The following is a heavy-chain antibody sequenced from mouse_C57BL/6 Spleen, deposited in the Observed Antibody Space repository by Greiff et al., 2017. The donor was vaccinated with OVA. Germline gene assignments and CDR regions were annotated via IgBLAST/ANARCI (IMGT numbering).Heavy chain of an antibody. CDR2: IHPNSGST. CDR1: GYTFTSYW. Sequence: QVQLKQPGAELVKPGASVKLSCKASGYTFTSYWMHWVKQRPGQGLEWIGMIHPNSGSTNYNEKFKSKATLTVDKSSSTAYMQLSSLTSEDAAVYDCASSRGNRDWFAYWGQGTLVTVSA. J-gene: IGHJ3*01. D-gene: IGHD2-1*01. V-gene: IGHV1-64*01. CDR3: ASSRGNRDWFAY.